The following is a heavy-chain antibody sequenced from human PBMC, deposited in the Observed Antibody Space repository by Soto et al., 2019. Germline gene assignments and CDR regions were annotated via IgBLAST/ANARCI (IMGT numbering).Heavy chain of an antibody. V-gene: IGHV4-39*01. J-gene: IGHJ4*02. CDR3: ARHTPAISISDH. Sequence: QLQLQESGPGLVKPSETLSLTCTVSGGSISSSSYYWGWIRQPPGKGLEWIGSIYYSGSTYYNPSPKRRVTTSVDTSKNQFSLKLSSVTAADTAVYYCARHTPAISISDHWGQGTLVTVSS. D-gene: IGHD2-15*01. CDR2: IYYSGST. CDR1: GGSISSSSYY.